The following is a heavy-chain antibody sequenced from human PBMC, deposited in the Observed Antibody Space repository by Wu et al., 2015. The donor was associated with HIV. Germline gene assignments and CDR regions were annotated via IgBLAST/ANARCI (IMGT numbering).Heavy chain of an antibody. CDR3: ATSTTALNWFDS. J-gene: IGHJ5*01. Sequence: QVQLVQSGAEVKKPGASVKVSCKSSGYFFTTYQVHWVRQAPGQGLEWMGVINPTGDSTDYAQKFQGRVTMTRDTSTNTVYMDPTSLRSDDTAIYYCATSTTALNWFDSWGQGTLVTVSS. CDR1: GYFFTTYQ. V-gene: IGHV1-46*01. CDR2: INPTGDST. D-gene: IGHD1-1*01.